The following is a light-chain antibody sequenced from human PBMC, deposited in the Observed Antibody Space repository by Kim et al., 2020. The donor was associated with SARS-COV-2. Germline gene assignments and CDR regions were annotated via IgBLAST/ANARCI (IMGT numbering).Light chain of an antibody. V-gene: IGKV2-30*02. CDR1: QSLVHSDGNTY. Sequence: DVVMTQSQLSLPVTLGQQASIYCRSSQSLVHSDGNTYLNWLQQRPGQSPRRLIYKGSNRDSGVPDRFSCSGSGTDFTLKISRMEAEDVGVYYCVQESHWLFTFGPGTKVYIK. CDR3: VQESHWLFT. CDR2: KGS. J-gene: IGKJ3*01.